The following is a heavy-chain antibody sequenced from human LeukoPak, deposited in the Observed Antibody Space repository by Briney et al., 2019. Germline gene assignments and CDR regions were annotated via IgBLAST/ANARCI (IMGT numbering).Heavy chain of an antibody. CDR1: GYTFTGYY. V-gene: IGHV1-2*02. J-gene: IGHJ4*02. Sequence: ASVKVSCKASGYTFTGYYMHRVRQAPGQGLEWMGWINPNSGGTNYAQKFQGRVTMTRDTSISTAYMELSRLRSDDTAVYYCARARMYYYGSGSYVDYWGQGTLVAVSS. CDR2: INPNSGGT. CDR3: ARARMYYYGSGSYVDY. D-gene: IGHD3-10*01.